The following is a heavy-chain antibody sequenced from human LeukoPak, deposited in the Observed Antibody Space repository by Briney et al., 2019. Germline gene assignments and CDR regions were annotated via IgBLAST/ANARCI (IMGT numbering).Heavy chain of an antibody. CDR2: IYYSGST. CDR3: AGGRYGDSTGY. CDR1: GGSISSYY. V-gene: IGHV4-59*01. J-gene: IGHJ4*02. D-gene: IGHD4-17*01. Sequence: SETLSLTCTVSGGSISSYYWSWLRQPPGKGLEWIGYIYYSGSTNYNPSLKSRVTISVDTSKNQCSLKLSTVTAADTAVYYCAGGRYGDSTGYWGQGTLVTVSS.